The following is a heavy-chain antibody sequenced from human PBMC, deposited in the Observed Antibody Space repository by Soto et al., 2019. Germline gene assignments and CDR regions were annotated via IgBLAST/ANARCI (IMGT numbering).Heavy chain of an antibody. D-gene: IGHD3-16*02. CDR1: GGSISSYY. CDR3: ARRVDYVWGSYRYSPYFDY. V-gene: IGHV4-59*08. Sequence: SDPLSLTCTVSGGSISSYYWSWIRQPPGKGLEWIGYIYYSGSTNYTPSLKSRVTISVDTPKNQFSLKLSSVTAADTAVYYCARRVDYVWGSYRYSPYFDYWGQGTLVTVS. CDR2: IYYSGST. J-gene: IGHJ4*02.